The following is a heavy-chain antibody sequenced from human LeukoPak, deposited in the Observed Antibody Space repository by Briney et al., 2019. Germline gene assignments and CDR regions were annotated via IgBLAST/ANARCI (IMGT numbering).Heavy chain of an antibody. CDR1: GYSSPSYW. Sequence: AGESLKISCKGSGYSSPSYWIGWVRQMPGKGLEWMGIVYPGDSDTRYSPSFQGQVTISADKSISTAYLQWSSLKASDTAMYYCARRITIFGVVNSGFDYWGQGTLVTVSS. V-gene: IGHV5-51*01. CDR2: VYPGDSDT. CDR3: ARRITIFGVVNSGFDY. J-gene: IGHJ4*02. D-gene: IGHD3-3*01.